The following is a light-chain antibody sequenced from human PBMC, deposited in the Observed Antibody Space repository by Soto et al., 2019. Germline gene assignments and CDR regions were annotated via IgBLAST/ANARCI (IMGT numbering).Light chain of an antibody. Sequence: QPVLTQSPAASASLGASVKLTCTLSSGHSNYAIAWHQQQSEKGPRYLMKLNSDGSHSKGDGIPDRFSGSSSGAERYLTIPSLQSEDEADYYCQTWGSGTVVFGGGTKLTVL. CDR3: QTWGSGTVV. V-gene: IGLV4-69*01. CDR1: SGHSNYA. J-gene: IGLJ2*01. CDR2: LNSDGSH.